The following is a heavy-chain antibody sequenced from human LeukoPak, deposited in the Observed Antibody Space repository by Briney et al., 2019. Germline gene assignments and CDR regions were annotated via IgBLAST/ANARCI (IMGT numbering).Heavy chain of an antibody. CDR3: AREACPYRLCYYDSSGYSLSYYFDY. Sequence: TGGSLRLSCAASGFTLDDYAMHRVRQAPGKGREWVSGISWNSGSIGYADSVRGRFTISRDNSKNTLYLQMNSLRAEDTAVYYCAREACPYRLCYYDSSGYSLSYYFDYWGQGTLVTVSS. D-gene: IGHD3-22*01. CDR2: ISWNSGSI. J-gene: IGHJ4*02. CDR1: GFTLDDYA. V-gene: IGHV3-9*01.